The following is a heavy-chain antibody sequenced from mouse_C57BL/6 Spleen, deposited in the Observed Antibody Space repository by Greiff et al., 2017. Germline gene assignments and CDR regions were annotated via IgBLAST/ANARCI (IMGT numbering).Heavy chain of an antibody. V-gene: IGHV1-52*01. J-gene: IGHJ2*01. D-gene: IGHD2-3*01. Sequence: VQLQQPGAELVRPGSSVKLSCKASGYTFTSYWMHWVKQRPIQGLEWIGNIDPSDSETHYNQKFKDKATLTVDKSSSTAYMQLSSLTSEDSAVYYCARRWTGDYFDYWGQGTTRTVSS. CDR3: ARRWTGDYFDY. CDR1: GYTFTSYW. CDR2: IDPSDSET.